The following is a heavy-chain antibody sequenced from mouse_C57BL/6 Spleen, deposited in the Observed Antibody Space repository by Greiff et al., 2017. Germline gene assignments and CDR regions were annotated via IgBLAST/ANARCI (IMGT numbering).Heavy chain of an antibody. CDR2: ISSGSSTI. CDR1: GFTFSDYG. CDR3: ARGLQYFDV. V-gene: IGHV5-17*01. D-gene: IGHD2-1*01. J-gene: IGHJ1*03. Sequence: DVMLVESGGGLVKPGGSLKLSCAASGFTFSDYGMHWVRQAPEKGLEWVAYISSGSSTIYYADTVKGRFTISRDNAKNTLFLQMTSLRSEDTAMYYCARGLQYFDVWGTGTTVTVSS.